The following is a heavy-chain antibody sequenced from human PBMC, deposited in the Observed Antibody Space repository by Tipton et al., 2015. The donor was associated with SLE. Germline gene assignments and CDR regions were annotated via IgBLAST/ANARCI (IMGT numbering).Heavy chain of an antibody. CDR3: ARGTEPYSYGYGNRHYMDV. Sequence: SLRLSCAASGFTFSSYAMHWVRQAPGKGLEWVAVISYDGSNKYYADSVKGRFTISRDNAKNSLYLQMNSLRAEDTAVYYCARGTEPYSYGYGNRHYMDVWGKGTTVTVSS. J-gene: IGHJ6*03. V-gene: IGHV3-30*04. CDR1: GFTFSSYA. D-gene: IGHD5-18*01. CDR2: ISYDGSNK.